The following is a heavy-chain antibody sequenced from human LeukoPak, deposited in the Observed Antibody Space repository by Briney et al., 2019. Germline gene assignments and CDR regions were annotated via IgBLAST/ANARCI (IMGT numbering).Heavy chain of an antibody. D-gene: IGHD3-22*01. CDR2: IWYDGSKK. CDR3: ARGNYYDSSGYFDY. V-gene: IGHV3-33*01. CDR1: GFTFSSYG. J-gene: IGHJ4*02. Sequence: GRSLRLSCAASGFTFSSYGMHWVRQAPGKGLEWVAVIWYDGSKKYYADSVKGRFTISRDNSKNTLYLQMNSLRAEDTAVYYCARGNYYDSSGYFDYWGQGTLVTVSS.